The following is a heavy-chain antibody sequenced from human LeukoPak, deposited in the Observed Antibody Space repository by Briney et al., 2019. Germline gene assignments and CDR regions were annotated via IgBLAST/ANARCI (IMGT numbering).Heavy chain of an antibody. CDR2: INHSGST. Sequence: KTSETLSLTCAVYGGSFSGYYWSWIRQPPGKGLEWIGEINHSGSTNYNPSLKSRVTISVDTSKNQFSLKLSSVTAADTAVYYCARGGLLGSSSWDRQTIRSYYFDYWGQGTLVTVSS. D-gene: IGHD6-13*01. CDR1: GGSFSGYY. V-gene: IGHV4-34*01. J-gene: IGHJ4*02. CDR3: ARGGLLGSSSWDRQTIRSYYFDY.